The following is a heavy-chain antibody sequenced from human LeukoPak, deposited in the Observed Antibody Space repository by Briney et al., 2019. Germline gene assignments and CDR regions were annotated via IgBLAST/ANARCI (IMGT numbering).Heavy chain of an antibody. D-gene: IGHD6-19*01. V-gene: IGHV3-23*01. CDR3: ARDYQYSSGWSA. Sequence: GGSLRLSCAASGFTFSSYAMYWVRQAPGKGLEWVSVIRGSGRTTYYADSVKGRFTISRDNSKNTLFLQMNSLRAEDTAVYYCARDYQYSSGWSAWGQGTLVTVSS. J-gene: IGHJ5*02. CDR1: GFTFSSYA. CDR2: IRGSGRTT.